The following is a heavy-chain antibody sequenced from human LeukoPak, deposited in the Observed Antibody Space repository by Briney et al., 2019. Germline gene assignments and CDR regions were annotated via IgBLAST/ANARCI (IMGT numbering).Heavy chain of an antibody. Sequence: AGGSLRLSCAASGFTFSSYGMHWVRQAPGKGLEWVAFIRYDGSNKYYADSVKGRFTISRVNSKNTLYLQMSSLRTEDTAVYYCAKTMSPYYYDSSGFWGQGTLVTVSS. CDR2: IRYDGSNK. CDR3: AKTMSPYYYDSSGF. D-gene: IGHD3-22*01. V-gene: IGHV3-30*02. J-gene: IGHJ4*02. CDR1: GFTFSSYG.